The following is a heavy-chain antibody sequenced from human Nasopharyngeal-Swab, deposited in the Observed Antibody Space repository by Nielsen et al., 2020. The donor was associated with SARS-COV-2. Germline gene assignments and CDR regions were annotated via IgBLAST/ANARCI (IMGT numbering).Heavy chain of an antibody. D-gene: IGHD6-19*01. V-gene: IGHV3-64*01. CDR1: GFTFSSYA. CDR3: ARDFGPSGWLYYFDY. Sequence: GASLKISCAASGFTFSSYAMHWVRQAPGKGLEYVSAISSNGGSTYYANSVKGRFTISRDNSKNTLYLQMGSLRAEDMAVYYCARDFGPSGWLYYFDYWGQGTLVTVSS. CDR2: ISSNGGST. J-gene: IGHJ4*02.